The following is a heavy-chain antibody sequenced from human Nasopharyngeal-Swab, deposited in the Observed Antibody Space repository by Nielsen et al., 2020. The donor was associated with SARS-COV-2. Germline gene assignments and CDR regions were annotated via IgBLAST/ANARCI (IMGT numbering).Heavy chain of an antibody. Sequence: EESLKISCKGSGYSFTSYWISWVRQMPGKGLEWMGRIDPSDSYTNYSPSFQGHVTISADKSISTAYLQWSSLKASDTAMYYCARQAYDFWSGYYTGPYYYYMDVWGKGTTVTVSS. D-gene: IGHD3-3*01. CDR3: ARQAYDFWSGYYTGPYYYYMDV. CDR1: GYSFTSYW. CDR2: IDPSDSYT. J-gene: IGHJ6*03. V-gene: IGHV5-10-1*01.